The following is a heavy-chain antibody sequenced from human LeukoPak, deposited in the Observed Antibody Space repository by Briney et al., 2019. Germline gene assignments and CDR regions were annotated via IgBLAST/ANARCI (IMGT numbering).Heavy chain of an antibody. V-gene: IGHV3-74*01. J-gene: IGHJ3*02. CDR1: GFTFSSYW. CDR2: ISTDGSST. D-gene: IGHD6-6*01. CDR3: VREYSSSSGRAFDI. Sequence: GGSLRLSCAASGFTFSSYWMHWVRQAPGKGLVWVSRISTDGSSTNSADSVKGRLTISRDNAKNTLYLQMNSLRAEDTAVYYCVREYSSSSGRAFDIWGQGTMITVSP.